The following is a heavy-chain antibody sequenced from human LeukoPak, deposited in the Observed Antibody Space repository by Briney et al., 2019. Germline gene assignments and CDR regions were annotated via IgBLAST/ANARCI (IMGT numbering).Heavy chain of an antibody. Sequence: SETLSLTCTVSGGSISVYYWSWIRQPPGKGLEWIGYIYYSGSTNYNPSFKSRVTIFVDTSKDQLPLKLSSVTAADTAVYFCARHLRGEFHFDYWGQGTLVTVSS. CDR3: ARHLRGEFHFDY. CDR1: GGSISVYY. CDR2: IYYSGST. J-gene: IGHJ4*02. D-gene: IGHD3-10*01. V-gene: IGHV4-59*08.